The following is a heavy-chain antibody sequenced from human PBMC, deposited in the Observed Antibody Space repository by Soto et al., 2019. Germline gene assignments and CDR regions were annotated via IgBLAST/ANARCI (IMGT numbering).Heavy chain of an antibody. V-gene: IGHV1-2*02. D-gene: IGHD1-26*01. CDR2: IRPDTGGT. J-gene: IGHJ4*02. CDR3: ARILSAEVGALEY. CDR1: GYTFTDYH. Sequence: ASVKVSCKVSGYTFTDYHIHWVRQAPGQGLEWMGWIRPDTGGTSYAQKFQGRVTTTRDTSFSTAYMELTRLRSDDTAVYYCARILSAEVGALEYWGQGTLVTVSS.